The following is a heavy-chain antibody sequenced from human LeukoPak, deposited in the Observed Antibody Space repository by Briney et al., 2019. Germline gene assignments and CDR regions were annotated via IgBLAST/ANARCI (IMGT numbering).Heavy chain of an antibody. CDR1: GGTFSSYA. D-gene: IGHD6-19*01. CDR2: IIPIFGTA. Sequence: SVKVSCKASGGTFSSYAISWVRQAPGQGLEWMRRIIPIFGTANYAQKFQGRVTITTDESTSTAYMELSSLRSEDTAVYYCARERGLIAVAGAFDYWGKGTLVTVSS. CDR3: ARERGLIAVAGAFDY. V-gene: IGHV1-69*05. J-gene: IGHJ4*02.